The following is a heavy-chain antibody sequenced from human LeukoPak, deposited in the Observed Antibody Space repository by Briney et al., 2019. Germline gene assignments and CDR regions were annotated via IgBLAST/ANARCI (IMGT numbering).Heavy chain of an antibody. D-gene: IGHD3-3*01. Sequence: SETLSLTCTVSNFCFTTNYYWVWIRQPPGKRLEWIGSIYHAGATFYNPSLKSRVTISVDTSKNQFSLKLSSVTAADTAVYYCARIPWSGYYDYWGQGTLVTVSS. CDR2: IYHAGAT. CDR3: ARIPWSGYYDY. J-gene: IGHJ4*02. V-gene: IGHV4-38-2*02. CDR1: NFCFTTNYY.